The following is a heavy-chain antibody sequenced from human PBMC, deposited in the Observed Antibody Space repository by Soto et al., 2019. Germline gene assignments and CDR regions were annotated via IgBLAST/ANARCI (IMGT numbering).Heavy chain of an antibody. CDR3: ARVPYYYDSSGYSRNYYYYGMDV. CDR2: IYYSGST. CDR1: GGSISSGDYY. D-gene: IGHD3-22*01. J-gene: IGHJ6*02. V-gene: IGHV4-30-4*01. Sequence: LSLTCTVSGGSISSGDYYWSWIRQPPGKGLEWIGYIYYSGSTYYNPSLKSRVTISVDTSKNQFSLKLSSVTAADTAVYYCARVPYYYDSSGYSRNYYYYGMDVWGQGTTVTVSS.